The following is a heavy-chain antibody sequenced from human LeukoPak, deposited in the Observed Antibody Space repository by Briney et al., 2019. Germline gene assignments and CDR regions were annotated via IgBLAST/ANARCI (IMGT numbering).Heavy chain of an antibody. CDR3: ARDYGSYYS. V-gene: IGHV3-23*01. J-gene: IGHJ4*02. CDR2: ISGSGGST. D-gene: IGHD1-26*01. Sequence: GGSLRLSCAASGFTFSSYAMSWVRQAPGKGLEWVSAISGSGGSTYYADSVKGRFTISRDNSEDTLYLQMNSLRAEDTAVYFCARDYGSYYSWGQGTLVTVSS. CDR1: GFTFSSYA.